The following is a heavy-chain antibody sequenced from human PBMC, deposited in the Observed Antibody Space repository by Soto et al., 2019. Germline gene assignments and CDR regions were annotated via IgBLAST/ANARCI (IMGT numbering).Heavy chain of an antibody. D-gene: IGHD2-15*01. V-gene: IGHV4-30-4*01. Sequence: PSETLSLTCTVSGGSISSGDYYWSWIRQPPGKGLEWIGYIYYSGSTYYNPSLKSRVTISVDTSKNQFSLKLSSVTAADTAAYYCARERDIVVVVAARYFDYWGQGTLVTVSS. CDR2: IYYSGST. CDR3: ARERDIVVVVAARYFDY. CDR1: GGSISSGDYY. J-gene: IGHJ4*02.